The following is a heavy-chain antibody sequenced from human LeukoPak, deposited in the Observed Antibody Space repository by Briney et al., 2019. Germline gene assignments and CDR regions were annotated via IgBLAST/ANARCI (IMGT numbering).Heavy chain of an antibody. CDR3: ARRVGNRNWFDP. V-gene: IGHV4-39*07. Sequence: SETLSLTCTVSGGSISSGSYLWGCIRQSPGKGLEWIGSISYSGSTYYNPSLKSRVTVSVDTSKNQFSLKVTSVTAADTAVYYCARRVGNRNWFDPWGQGTLVTVSS. J-gene: IGHJ5*02. CDR1: GGSISSGSYL. CDR2: ISYSGST. D-gene: IGHD1-26*01.